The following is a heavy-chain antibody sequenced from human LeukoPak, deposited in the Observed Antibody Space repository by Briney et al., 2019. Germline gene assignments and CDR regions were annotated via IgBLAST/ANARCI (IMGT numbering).Heavy chain of an antibody. Sequence: PGGSLRLSCAASEFNVSSNYMSWVRQAPGKGLEWVSIIYTTGGKYYADSVKGRFTISRDNSKHTLYLQMNSLRAEDTAVYYCARGSDGWFAFDYWGQGIPVTVSS. CDR3: ARGSDGWFAFDY. J-gene: IGHJ4*02. CDR2: IYTTGGK. D-gene: IGHD6-19*01. V-gene: IGHV3-66*01. CDR1: EFNVSSNY.